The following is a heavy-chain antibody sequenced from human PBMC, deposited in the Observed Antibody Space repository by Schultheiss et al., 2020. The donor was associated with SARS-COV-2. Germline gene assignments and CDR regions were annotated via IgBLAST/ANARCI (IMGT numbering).Heavy chain of an antibody. D-gene: IGHD3-3*01. CDR3: ARDRYDFWSGYVSYWYFDL. V-gene: IGHV1-69*13. CDR1: GGTFSSYA. CDR2: IIPIFGTA. Sequence: SVKVSCKASGGTFSSYAIRWVRQSPGQGLEWMGGIIPIFGTANYAQKFQGRVTITADESTSTAYMELRSMRSEDTAVYYCARDRYDFWSGYVSYWYFDLFGRGTLGTGSS. J-gene: IGHJ2*01.